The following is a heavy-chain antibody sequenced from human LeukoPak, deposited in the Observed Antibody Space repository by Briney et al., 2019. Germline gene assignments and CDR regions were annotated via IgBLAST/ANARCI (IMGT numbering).Heavy chain of an antibody. Sequence: GGSLRLSCAASGFTLSSYWMHWFRQAPGKGLEWVSYISNSGTAIYYADSVKGRFTISRDNAKSSLYLQMNSLRAEDTAVYYCARAGYSMDTEYFQHWGQGTLVTVSS. D-gene: IGHD5-18*01. CDR3: ARAGYSMDTEYFQH. V-gene: IGHV3-48*04. J-gene: IGHJ1*01. CDR2: ISNSGTAI. CDR1: GFTLSSYW.